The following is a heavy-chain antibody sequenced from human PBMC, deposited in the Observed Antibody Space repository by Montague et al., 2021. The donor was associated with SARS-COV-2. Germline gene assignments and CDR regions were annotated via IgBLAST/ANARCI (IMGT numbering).Heavy chain of an antibody. J-gene: IGHJ4*02. Sequence: SLRLSCAASGFTFSSYSMNWVRQAPGKGLEWVSSISSSSSYIYYXXSLKGRFTISRDNAKNSLYLQMNSLRAEDTAVYYRARGIRITMVRGVTIDYWGQGTLVTVSS. V-gene: IGHV3-21*01. D-gene: IGHD3-10*01. CDR2: ISSSSSYI. CDR1: GFTFSSYS. CDR3: ARGIRITMVRGVTIDY.